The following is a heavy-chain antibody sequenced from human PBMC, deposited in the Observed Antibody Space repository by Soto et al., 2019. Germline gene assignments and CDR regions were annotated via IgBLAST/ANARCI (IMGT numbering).Heavy chain of an antibody. V-gene: IGHV1-2*02. CDR2: INPNSGGT. Sequence: ASVKVSCKASGYTFTGYYMHWVRQAPGQGLEWMGWINPNSGGTNYAQKFQGRVTMTRDTSTSTVYMELSSLRSEDTAVYYCASEITMVRGVIGFDYWGQGTLVTVSS. CDR1: GYTFTGYY. J-gene: IGHJ4*02. CDR3: ASEITMVRGVIGFDY. D-gene: IGHD3-10*01.